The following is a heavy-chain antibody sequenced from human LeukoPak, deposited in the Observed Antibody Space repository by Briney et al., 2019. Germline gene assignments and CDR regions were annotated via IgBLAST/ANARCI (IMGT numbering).Heavy chain of an antibody. Sequence: GGSLRLSCAASGFTFSSYAMSWVRQAPGKGLEWASAISGSGGSTYYADSVKGRFTISRDNSKNTLYLQMNSLRAEDTAVYYCAKDSHSNYEVSWGQGTLVTVSS. D-gene: IGHD4-11*01. V-gene: IGHV3-23*01. CDR1: GFTFSSYA. CDR2: ISGSGGST. J-gene: IGHJ4*02. CDR3: AKDSHSNYEVS.